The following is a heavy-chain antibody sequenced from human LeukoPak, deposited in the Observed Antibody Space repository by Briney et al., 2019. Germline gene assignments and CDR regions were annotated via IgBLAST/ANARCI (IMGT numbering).Heavy chain of an antibody. V-gene: IGHV5-51*01. CDR1: GYSFTSYW. Sequence: GASLKISCKGSGYSFTSYWIGWVRQLPGKSLEWMGIIYPGDSDTRYSPSFQGQVTISADKSISTAYLQWSSLKASDTAMYYCARQTQWLGSTPIDYWGQGTLVTVSS. D-gene: IGHD6-19*01. CDR2: IYPGDSDT. J-gene: IGHJ4*02. CDR3: ARQTQWLGSTPIDY.